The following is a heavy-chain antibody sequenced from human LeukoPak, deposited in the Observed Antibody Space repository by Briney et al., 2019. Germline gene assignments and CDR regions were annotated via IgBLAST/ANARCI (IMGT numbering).Heavy chain of an antibody. J-gene: IGHJ4*02. CDR3: ARVGRGYSYGNPFDY. D-gene: IGHD5-18*01. CDR1: GFTFSSYS. V-gene: IGHV3-21*01. Sequence: PGGSLRLSCAASGFTFSSYSMNWVRQAPGEGLEWVSSISSSSSYIYYADSVKGRFTISRDNAKNSLYLQMNSLRAEDTAVYYCARVGRGYSYGNPFDYWGQGTLVTVSS. CDR2: ISSSSSYI.